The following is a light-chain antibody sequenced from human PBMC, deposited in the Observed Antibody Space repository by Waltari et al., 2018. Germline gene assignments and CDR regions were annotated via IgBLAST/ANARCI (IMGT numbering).Light chain of an antibody. CDR3: MQRTNWPPWT. V-gene: IGKV2-30*02. J-gene: IGKJ1*01. CDR2: KVC. CDR1: QSLVHSDGNIY. Sequence: DVVMTQSPLSLPVTLGQPASISCRSSQSLVHSDGNIYVHWFQQRPGQAPSRLIYKVCSRDSGVPDKTSGSGSGTEVTLKISRVEAGDVGVYYCMQRTNWPPWTFGQGTRVEIQ.